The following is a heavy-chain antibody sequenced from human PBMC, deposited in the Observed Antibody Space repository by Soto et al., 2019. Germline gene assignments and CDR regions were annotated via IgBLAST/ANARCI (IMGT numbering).Heavy chain of an antibody. CDR1: GFTFSSYA. CDR3: ARVGLLVGDYFDY. D-gene: IGHD1-26*01. J-gene: IGHJ4*02. Sequence: QVQLVESGGGVVQPGRSLRLSCAASGFTFSSYAMHWVCQAPGKGLEWVAVISYDGSNKYYADSVKGRFTISRDNSKNTLYLQMNSLRAEDTAVYYCARVGLLVGDYFDYWGQGTLVSVSS. V-gene: IGHV3-30-3*01. CDR2: ISYDGSNK.